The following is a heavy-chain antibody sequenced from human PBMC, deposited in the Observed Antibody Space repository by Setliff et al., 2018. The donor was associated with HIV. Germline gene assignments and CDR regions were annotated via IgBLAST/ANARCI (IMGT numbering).Heavy chain of an antibody. CDR1: GYSFTTYW. CDR2: IHPGDSDT. J-gene: IGHJ3*02. Sequence: LGESLKISCRGFGYSFTTYWIGWVRQVPGKGLEWMGIIHPGDSDTTYSPSFQGQVTISVDKSINTACLQWSSLKASDTAMYYCARRGISGWQSHGFDIWGQGTMVTVSS. CDR3: ARRGISGWQSHGFDI. D-gene: IGHD6-19*01. V-gene: IGHV5-51*01.